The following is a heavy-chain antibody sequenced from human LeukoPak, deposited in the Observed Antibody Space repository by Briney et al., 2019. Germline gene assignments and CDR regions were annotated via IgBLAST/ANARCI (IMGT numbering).Heavy chain of an antibody. CDR2: ISGGGSYT. CDR3: AKDRHNWGSDY. CDR1: GFTFSSYV. J-gene: IGHJ4*02. D-gene: IGHD7-27*01. V-gene: IGHV3-23*01. Sequence: GGSLRLSCAASGFTFSSYVMTWVRQAPGKGLEWVSGISGGGSYTYYADSVKGRFTVSRDNSKNTLYLQMNSLRVDDTAVYYCAKDRHNWGSDYWGRGTLVIVSS.